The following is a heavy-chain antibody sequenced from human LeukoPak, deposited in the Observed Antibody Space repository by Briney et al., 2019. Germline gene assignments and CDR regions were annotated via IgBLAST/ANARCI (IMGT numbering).Heavy chain of an antibody. CDR2: IKEDGSEK. J-gene: IGHJ4*02. D-gene: IGHD3-9*01. V-gene: IGHV3-7*01. CDR3: ARDRYLSAA. Sequence: GGSLRLSCAASGFTFSNAWMSWVRQAPGKGLEWVANIKEDGSEKYCVNSVKGRFTISRDNAKNSLYLQMNSLKVEDTAVYYCARDRYLSAAWGQGTLVTVSS. CDR1: GFTFSNAW.